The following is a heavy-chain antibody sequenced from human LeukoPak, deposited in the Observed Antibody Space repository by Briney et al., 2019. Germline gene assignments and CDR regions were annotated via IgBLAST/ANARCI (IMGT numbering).Heavy chain of an antibody. V-gene: IGHV4-39*07. Sequence: SETLSLTCTVSGGSVSSSSYYWGWIRQPPGKGLEWIGSIYYDGSIYYNPSLKSRVNISLDTSKNQFSLKLSSVTAADSAMYYCASDSGRHYVYNWFHPWGQGTLVTVSS. D-gene: IGHD3-10*01. J-gene: IGHJ5*02. CDR3: ASDSGRHYVYNWFHP. CDR1: GGSVSSSSYY. CDR2: IYYDGSI.